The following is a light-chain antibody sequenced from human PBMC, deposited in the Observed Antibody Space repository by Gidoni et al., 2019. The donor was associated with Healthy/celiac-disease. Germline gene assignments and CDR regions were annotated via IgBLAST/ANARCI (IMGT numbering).Light chain of an antibody. CDR1: NLGSKS. CDR3: QVWDSSSDHPGVV. J-gene: IGLJ2*01. Sequence: SYVLTQPPSVSVAPGHTARITCGGNNLGSKSVHWYQQKPGQAPALVVYDDSDRPSGIPERFSGSNSGNTATLTISRVEAGDEADYYCQVWDSSSDHPGVVFGGGTKLTGL. CDR2: DDS. V-gene: IGLV3-21*02.